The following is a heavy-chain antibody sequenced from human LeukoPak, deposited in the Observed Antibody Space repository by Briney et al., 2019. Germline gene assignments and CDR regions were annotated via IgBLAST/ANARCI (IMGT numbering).Heavy chain of an antibody. Sequence: PGGSLRLSCTTSGFNFRAYWMGWARQAPGKGLEWVANIHQHGSKENYLDSVKGRFTISRDNAKSSIYLQMNSLRAEDTAVYYCAKDPWGQNYFDYWGQGTLVTVSS. V-gene: IGHV3-7*03. J-gene: IGHJ4*02. CDR2: IHQHGSKE. CDR1: GFNFRAYW. CDR3: AKDPWGQNYFDY. D-gene: IGHD7-27*01.